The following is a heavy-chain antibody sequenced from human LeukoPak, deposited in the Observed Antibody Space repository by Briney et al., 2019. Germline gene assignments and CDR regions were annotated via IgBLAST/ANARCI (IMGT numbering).Heavy chain of an antibody. CDR2: TSYSGNT. Sequence: SGTLSLTCGVSGASISRPYWWIWVRQPPGKGLEWIAETSYSGNTHYNPSLKSRVIISLDKSKNLVFLKLNSVTAADTAMYYCARDGGSDQYYLDNWGQGTLVTVSS. CDR1: GASISRPYW. J-gene: IGHJ4*02. V-gene: IGHV4-4*02. D-gene: IGHD6-19*01. CDR3: ARDGGSDQYYLDN.